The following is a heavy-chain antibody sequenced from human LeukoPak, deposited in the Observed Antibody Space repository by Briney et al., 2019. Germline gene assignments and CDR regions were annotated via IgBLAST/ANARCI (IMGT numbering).Heavy chain of an antibody. J-gene: IGHJ4*02. CDR1: GGSISSSSYY. D-gene: IGHD6-13*01. CDR2: IYYSGST. Sequence: SETLSLTCTVSGGSISSSSYYWGWIRQPPGKGLEWIGSIYYSGSTNYNPSLKSRVTISVDTSKNQFSLKLSSVTAADTAVYYCARLDSSWYSHYFDYWGQGTLVTVSS. CDR3: ARLDSSWYSHYFDY. V-gene: IGHV4-39*07.